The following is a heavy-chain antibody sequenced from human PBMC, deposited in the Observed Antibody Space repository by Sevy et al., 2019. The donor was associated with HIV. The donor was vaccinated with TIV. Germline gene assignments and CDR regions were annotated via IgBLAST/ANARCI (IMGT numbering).Heavy chain of an antibody. Sequence: GGSLRLSCAASGFTFSDYEMNWVRQVPGKGLEWVSHITTTGNTIYYADSVKGRFTISRDNAKNSLFLQMNSLRAEDTAVYYCGIDSGNYYFDYWGQGTLVTVSS. D-gene: IGHD1-26*01. CDR1: GFTFSDYE. V-gene: IGHV3-48*03. CDR3: GIDSGNYYFDY. J-gene: IGHJ4*02. CDR2: ITTTGNTI.